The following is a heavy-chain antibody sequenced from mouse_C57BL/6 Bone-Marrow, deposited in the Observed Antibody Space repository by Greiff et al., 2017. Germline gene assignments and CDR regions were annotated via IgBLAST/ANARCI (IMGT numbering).Heavy chain of an antibody. CDR3: ARNGLGSSYVNWYFDV. J-gene: IGHJ1*03. D-gene: IGHD1-1*01. CDR2: IWSGGST. Sequence: QVQLQQSGPGLVQPSQSLSITCTVSGFSLTSYGVHWVRQSPGKGLEWLGVIWSGGSTDYNAAFISRLSISKDNSKSQVFFKMNSLQADDTAIYYCARNGLGSSYVNWYFDVWGTGTTVTVSS. V-gene: IGHV2-2*01. CDR1: GFSLTSYG.